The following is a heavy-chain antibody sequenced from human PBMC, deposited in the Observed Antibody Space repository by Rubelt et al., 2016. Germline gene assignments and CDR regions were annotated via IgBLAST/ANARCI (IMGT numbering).Heavy chain of an antibody. V-gene: IGHV1-3*01. CDR2: INAGNGNT. CDR3: ARAKATSRGMDV. Sequence: QVQLVQSGTEVKKPGASVKVSCKTSGYTFTTYSIHWMRQAPGQRLEWMGWINAGNGNTEYSQKFQGIFTITRDTSASTACMERSRLTSEDTAGYYCARAKATSRGMDVWGQGTTVTVSS. CDR1: GYTFTTYS. J-gene: IGHJ6*02.